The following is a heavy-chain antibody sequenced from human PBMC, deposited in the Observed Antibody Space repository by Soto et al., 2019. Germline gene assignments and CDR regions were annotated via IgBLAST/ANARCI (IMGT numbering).Heavy chain of an antibody. CDR2: ISGSGGTT. CDR1: GFTFNTYA. D-gene: IGHD6-25*01. J-gene: IGHJ4*02. V-gene: IGHV3-23*01. Sequence: GGSLRLSCAASGFTFNTYAMNWVRQAPGKGLEWVSSISGSGGTTYYAASVKGRFTISRDNSKNTLFLQMNSLRAEDTAVYYCAIFFAETGRRSGWPCTFHYWGQGTLVTVSS. CDR3: AIFFAETGRRSGWPCTFHY.